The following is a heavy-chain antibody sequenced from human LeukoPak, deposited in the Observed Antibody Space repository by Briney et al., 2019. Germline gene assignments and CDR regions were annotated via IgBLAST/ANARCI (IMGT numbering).Heavy chain of an antibody. V-gene: IGHV1-69*13. CDR1: GGTFSSYA. Sequence: ASVKVSCKASGGTFSSYAISWVRQAPGQGLEWLGGIIPIFGTANYAQKFQGRVTITADESTSTAYMELSSLRSEDTAVYYCARDKHDYGCKSSPSFDYWGQGTLVTVSS. J-gene: IGHJ4*02. CDR3: ARDKHDYGCKSSPSFDY. CDR2: IIPIFGTA. D-gene: IGHD4-23*01.